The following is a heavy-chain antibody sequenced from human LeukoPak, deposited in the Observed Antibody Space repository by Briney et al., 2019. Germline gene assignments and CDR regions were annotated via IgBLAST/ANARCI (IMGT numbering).Heavy chain of an antibody. D-gene: IGHD3-9*01. Sequence: PGGSLRLSCAASGFTFSNAWMSWVRQAPGKGLEWVGRIKSKTDGGTTDYAAPVKGRFTISRDDSKNTLYLQMNSLKTEDTAVYYRTTVGDILTGYARGDRTPDYWGQGTLVTVSS. CDR3: TTVGDILTGYARGDRTPDY. V-gene: IGHV3-15*01. CDR2: IKSKTDGGTT. CDR1: GFTFSNAW. J-gene: IGHJ4*02.